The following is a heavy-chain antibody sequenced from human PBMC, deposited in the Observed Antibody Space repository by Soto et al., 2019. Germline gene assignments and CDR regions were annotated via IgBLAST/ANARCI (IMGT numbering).Heavy chain of an antibody. D-gene: IGHD3-3*01. J-gene: IGHJ6*02. CDR2: IYYSGST. CDR1: GGSISSGGYY. CDR3: ARGLGDFWSGQYYYYGMDV. Sequence: SETLSLTCTVSGGSISSGGYYWSWIRQHPGKGLEWIGYIYYSGSTYYNPSLKSRVTISVDTSKNQFSLKLSSVTAADTAVYYCARGLGDFWSGQYYYYGMDVWGQGTTVTVSS. V-gene: IGHV4-31*03.